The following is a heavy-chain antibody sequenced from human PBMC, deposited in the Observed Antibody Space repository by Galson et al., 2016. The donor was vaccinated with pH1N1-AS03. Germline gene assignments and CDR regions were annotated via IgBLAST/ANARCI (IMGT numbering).Heavy chain of an antibody. CDR2: IYPGDSDT. CDR1: GYISTSYW. Sequence: QSGAEVKKPGESLKISCKTSGYISTSYWVAWVRHMPGKGLEWMGIIYPGDSDTRYSPSFQGQVTISADRSINTAYLRWSSLMASDTAIYYCARQVRDGYNDYFDYWGQGILVTVSS. D-gene: IGHD5-24*01. V-gene: IGHV5-51*01. CDR3: ARQVRDGYNDYFDY. J-gene: IGHJ4*02.